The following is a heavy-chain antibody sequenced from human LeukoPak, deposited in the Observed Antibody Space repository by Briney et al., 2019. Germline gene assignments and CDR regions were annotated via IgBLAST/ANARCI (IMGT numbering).Heavy chain of an antibody. CDR2: IIPIFGTA. CDR1: GGTFSSYA. D-gene: IGHD3-22*01. J-gene: IGHJ6*02. CDR3: AKEPAPSPSSGYYWGYYYYGMDV. Sequence: SVKVSCKASGGTFSSYAISWVRQAPGQGLEWMGGIIPIFGTANYAQKFQGRVTITADESTSTAYMELSSLRSEDTAVYYCAKEPAPSPSSGYYWGYYYYGMDVWGQGTTVTVSS. V-gene: IGHV1-69*13.